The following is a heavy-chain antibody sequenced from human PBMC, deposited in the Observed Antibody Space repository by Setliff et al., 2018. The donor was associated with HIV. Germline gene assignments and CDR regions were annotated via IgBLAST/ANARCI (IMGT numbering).Heavy chain of an antibody. CDR2: IFYSGIT. J-gene: IGHJ3*02. CDR1: GGSFTSRSYY. D-gene: IGHD3-3*01. Sequence: SETLSLTCTVSGGSFTSRSYYWGWIRQPPGKVLEWIGSIFYSGITYYNPSLKSRVTISVDTSKNQFSLNLPSVTAADTAVYYCARSKTFYDFWGGYYTHGAFKIWGLGTMVTVSS. V-gene: IGHV4-39*01. CDR3: ARSKTFYDFWGGYYTHGAFKI.